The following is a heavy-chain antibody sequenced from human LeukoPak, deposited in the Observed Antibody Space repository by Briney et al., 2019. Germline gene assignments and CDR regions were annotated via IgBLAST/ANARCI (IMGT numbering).Heavy chain of an antibody. CDR3: ARGSSYGFSMGY. V-gene: IGHV1-18*01. Sequence: GASVKVSCKASGYTFTRYGINWVRQAPGQGLEWMGWISTYNGNTNYPHKLQGRVTMTTDTSTSKAYMDLRSLRSDDTAVYYCARGSSYGFSMGYWGQGTLVTVSS. CDR1: GYTFTRYG. J-gene: IGHJ4*02. D-gene: IGHD5-18*01. CDR2: ISTYNGNT.